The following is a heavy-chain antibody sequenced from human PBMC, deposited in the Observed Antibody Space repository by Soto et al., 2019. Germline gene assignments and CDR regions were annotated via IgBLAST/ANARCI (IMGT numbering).Heavy chain of an antibody. J-gene: IGHJ3*02. V-gene: IGHV1-69*02. CDR1: GGTFSSYT. Sequence: QVQMVQSGAEVKKPGSSVKVSCKASGGTFSSYTISWVRQAPGQGLEWMGRIIPILGIANYAQKFQGRVTITADKFTSTASMELSSLRSEDTAVYYCARPDYSSAQGAFDIWGQGRMVTVSS. CDR2: IIPILGIA. CDR3: ARPDYSSAQGAFDI. D-gene: IGHD3-22*01.